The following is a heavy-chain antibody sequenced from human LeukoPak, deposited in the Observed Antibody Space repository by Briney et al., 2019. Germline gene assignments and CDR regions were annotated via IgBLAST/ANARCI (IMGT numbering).Heavy chain of an antibody. CDR1: GFTFSDYN. D-gene: IGHD3-9*01. J-gene: IGHJ6*02. CDR2: ITNGGSTI. V-gene: IGHV3-11*01. CDR3: ARSIGLTGGGVNV. Sequence: GGSLRLSCAASGFTFSDYNMNWVRQAPGKGLEWVSYITNGGSTIHHADSVKGRFTISRDNAKKTLYLQMNSLRAEDTAVYYCARSIGLTGGGVNVRGQGTTVTVSS.